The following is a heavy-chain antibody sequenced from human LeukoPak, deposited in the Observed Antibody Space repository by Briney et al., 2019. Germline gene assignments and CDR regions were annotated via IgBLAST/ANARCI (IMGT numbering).Heavy chain of an antibody. D-gene: IGHD4-23*01. J-gene: IGHJ4*02. Sequence: GGSLRLSCAASGFTFSSYGMSWVRQAPGKGLEWVSGIGGSTYYADSVKGRFSISRDNSKNTLYLQMHGLRAEDTAVYYCVGGGNSVLDYWGQGTLVTVSS. V-gene: IGHV3-23*01. CDR3: VGGGNSVLDY. CDR1: GFTFSSYG. CDR2: IGGST.